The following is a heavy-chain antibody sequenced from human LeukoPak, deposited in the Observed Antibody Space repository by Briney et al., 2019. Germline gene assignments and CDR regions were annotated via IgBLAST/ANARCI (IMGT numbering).Heavy chain of an antibody. V-gene: IGHV3-23*01. CDR3: AKGIAARPRPGVFDY. Sequence: GGSLRLSCAASGFTFSSYAMSWVRQAPGKGLEWVSAISGSGGSTYYADFVKGRFTISRDNSKNTLYLQMNSLRAEDTAVYYCAKGIAARPRPGVFDYWGQGTLVTVSS. CDR2: ISGSGGST. D-gene: IGHD6-6*01. J-gene: IGHJ4*02. CDR1: GFTFSSYA.